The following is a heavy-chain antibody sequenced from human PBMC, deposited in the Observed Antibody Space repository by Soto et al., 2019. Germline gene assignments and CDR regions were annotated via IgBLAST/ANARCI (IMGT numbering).Heavy chain of an antibody. CDR2: VYYSGTT. Sequence: QVQLQESGPGLLKPSETLSLTCSVSGGSVSDKTYYWIWIRQPPGKSLEWIGYVYYSGTTNYNPSLRPRVTISVDLSKHRFSLRLSSVTTADTALSYCARTTSGPNTLRSRYFFDYWGQGTLVTVSS. CDR3: ARTTSGPNTLRSRYFFDY. D-gene: IGHD3-16*01. V-gene: IGHV4-61*01. J-gene: IGHJ4*02. CDR1: GGSVSDKTYY.